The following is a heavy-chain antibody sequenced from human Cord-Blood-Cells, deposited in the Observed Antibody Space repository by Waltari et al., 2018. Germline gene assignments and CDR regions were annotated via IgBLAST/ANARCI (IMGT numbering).Heavy chain of an antibody. Sequence: QLQLQESGPGLVKPSETLSLTCTVSGGSISSSSYYWGWIRQPPGKGLEWIGSIYYSGSTYYNPSLKSRVTISVDTSKNQFSLKLSSVTAADTAVYYCAGTGDVLDWFDPWGQGTLVTVSS. V-gene: IGHV4-39*01. CDR1: GGSISSSSYY. CDR3: AGTGDVLDWFDP. D-gene: IGHD7-27*01. J-gene: IGHJ5*02. CDR2: IYYSGST.